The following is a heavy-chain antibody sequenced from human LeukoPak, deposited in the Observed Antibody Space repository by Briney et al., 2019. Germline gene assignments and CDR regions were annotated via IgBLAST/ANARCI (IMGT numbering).Heavy chain of an antibody. CDR3: ARFSDSSGYYYPDAFDI. V-gene: IGHV3-23*01. D-gene: IGHD3-22*01. Sequence: GGSLRLSCAASGFTFSSDGLSWVRQAPGKGLEWVSSITNSGGSTSYADSVKGRFTISRDNSKNTLYLQMNSLRAEDTAVYYCARFSDSSGYYYPDAFDIWGQGTTVTVSS. J-gene: IGHJ3*02. CDR1: GFTFSSDG. CDR2: ITNSGGST.